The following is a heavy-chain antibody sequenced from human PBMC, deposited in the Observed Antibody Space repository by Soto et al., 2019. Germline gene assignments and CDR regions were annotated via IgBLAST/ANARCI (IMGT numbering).Heavy chain of an antibody. V-gene: IGHV1-46*03. Sequence: GASVKVSCKASGYTFTSYYMHWVRQAPGQGLEWMGIINPSGGSTSYAQKFQGRVTMTRDTSTSTVYMELSSLRSEDTAVYYCATWLVTAYYYYYGMDVWGQGTTVTVS. CDR2: INPSGGST. J-gene: IGHJ6*02. CDR3: ATWLVTAYYYYYGMDV. CDR1: GYTFTSYY. D-gene: IGHD6-19*01.